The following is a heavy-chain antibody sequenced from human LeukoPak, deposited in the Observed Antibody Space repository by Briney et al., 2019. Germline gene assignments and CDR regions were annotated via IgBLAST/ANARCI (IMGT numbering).Heavy chain of an antibody. CDR3: ARDRTVRYCSGGSCYNYYYGMDV. D-gene: IGHD2-15*01. CDR1: GFTFSSYD. Sequence: PGGSLRRSCAASGFTFSSYDMHWVRQATGKGLEWGSAIGTAGDTYYPGSVKGRFTISRENAKNSLYLQMNSLRAGDTAVYYCARDRTVRYCSGGSCYNYYYGMDVWGQGTTVTVSS. CDR2: IGTAGDT. J-gene: IGHJ6*02. V-gene: IGHV3-13*04.